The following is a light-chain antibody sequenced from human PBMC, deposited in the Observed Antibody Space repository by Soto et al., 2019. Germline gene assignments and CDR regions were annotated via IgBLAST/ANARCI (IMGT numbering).Light chain of an antibody. J-gene: IGKJ5*01. Sequence: EIVLTQSPGTLSLSPGEGATLTCRTSQRVNSNFVTWYQQKPGQAPRLLIYSASSRAPGIPDRFSGSGSGTDFTLTISRLEPEDFVVYYCQHYDNSLLTFGQGTRLEIK. V-gene: IGKV3-20*01. CDR1: QRVNSNF. CDR3: QHYDNSLLT. CDR2: SAS.